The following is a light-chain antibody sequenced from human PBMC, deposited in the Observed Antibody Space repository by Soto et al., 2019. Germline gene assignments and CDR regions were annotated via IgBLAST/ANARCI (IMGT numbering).Light chain of an antibody. CDR3: QHRRT. J-gene: IGKJ1*01. V-gene: IGKV1-39*01. CDR1: QTINNY. Sequence: DIPMTQSPSSLSASVGDKVTITCRASQTINNYLNWYQQKPGKAPNLLIYATSTLQTGVPSRFSGSGSGTDFTLTISSLQPEDFATYYCQHRRTFGQGTKVEVK. CDR2: ATS.